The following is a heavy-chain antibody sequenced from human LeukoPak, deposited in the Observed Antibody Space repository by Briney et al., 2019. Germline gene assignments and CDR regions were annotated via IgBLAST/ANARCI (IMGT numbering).Heavy chain of an antibody. CDR2: ISGSGGST. D-gene: IGHD3-10*01. Sequence: GGPLRLSCAASGFTFSSYAMSWVRQAPGKGLEWVSAISGSGGSTYYADSVKGRFTISRDISKNSLFLQLNYLRVEDTAMYYCVRGGATRGRFEKWGQGTQVTVSS. CDR1: GFTFSSYA. CDR3: VRGGATRGRFEK. J-gene: IGHJ4*02. V-gene: IGHV3-23*01.